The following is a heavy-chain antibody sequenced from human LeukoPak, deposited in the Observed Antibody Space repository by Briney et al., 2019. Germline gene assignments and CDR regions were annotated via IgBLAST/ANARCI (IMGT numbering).Heavy chain of an antibody. V-gene: IGHV4-39*07. Sequence: PSETLSLTCTVSGGSISSSSYYWGWIRQPPGKGLEWIGSIYYSGSTYYNPSLKSRVTISVDTSKNQFSLKLSSVTAADTAVYYCARSPSGVPDVWGKGTTVTISS. D-gene: IGHD4/OR15-4a*01. J-gene: IGHJ6*04. CDR3: ARSPSGVPDV. CDR2: IYYSGST. CDR1: GGSISSSSYY.